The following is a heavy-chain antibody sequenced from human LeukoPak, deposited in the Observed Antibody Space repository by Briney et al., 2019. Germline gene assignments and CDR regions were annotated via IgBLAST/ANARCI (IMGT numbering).Heavy chain of an antibody. CDR2: IYHSGST. CDR3: AGAGPYYDILTGYQIDY. D-gene: IGHD3-9*01. V-gene: IGHV4-4*02. J-gene: IGHJ4*02. CDR1: GGSISSSYW. Sequence: PSETLSLTCAVSGGSISSSYWWSWIRQPPGKGLEWIGEIYHSGSTNYNLSLKSRVTISVDKSKNQFSLKLNSVTAADTAVYYCAGAGPYYDILTGYQIDYWGQGTLATVSS.